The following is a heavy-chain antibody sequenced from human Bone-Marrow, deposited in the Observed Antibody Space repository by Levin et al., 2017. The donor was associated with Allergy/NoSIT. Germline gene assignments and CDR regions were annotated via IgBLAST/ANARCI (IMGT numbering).Heavy chain of an antibody. CDR2: ICPDDSHT. CDR1: GYNFTNYC. Sequence: GGSLRLSCTGSGYNFTNYCIAWVRQMPGKGLECMGLICPDDSHTRYSPSFQGQVTMSADKSISTAYLQWSSLQASDSAMYYCARRVFDSRGSNWFDPWGQGTLVTVSP. V-gene: IGHV5-51*01. J-gene: IGHJ5*02. D-gene: IGHD3-22*01. CDR3: ARRVFDSRGSNWFDP.